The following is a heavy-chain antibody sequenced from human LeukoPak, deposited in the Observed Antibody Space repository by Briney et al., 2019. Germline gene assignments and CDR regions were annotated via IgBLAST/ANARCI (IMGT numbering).Heavy chain of an antibody. V-gene: IGHV4-4*02. CDR3: ARDPRYYDFWSGYQYYYYYGMDV. Sequence: NTSGTLSLTCTVSGGSISSSNWWSWVRQPPGKGLKWIGEIYHSGSTNYNPSLESRVTISVDKSKNQFSLKLSSVTAADTAVYYCARDPRYYDFWSGYQYYYYYGMDVWGQGTTVTVSS. CDR1: GGSISSSNW. CDR2: IYHSGST. D-gene: IGHD3-3*01. J-gene: IGHJ6*02.